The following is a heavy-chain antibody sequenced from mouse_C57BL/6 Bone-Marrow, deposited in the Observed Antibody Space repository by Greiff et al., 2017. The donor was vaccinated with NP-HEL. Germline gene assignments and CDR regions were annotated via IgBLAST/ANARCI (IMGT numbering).Heavy chain of an antibody. J-gene: IGHJ4*01. Sequence: QVQLQQSGAELVKPGASVKISCKASGYAFSSYWMNWVKQRPGKGLEWIGQIYPGDGDTNYNGKFKGKATLTADKSSSTAYMQLSSLTSEDSAVYFCARRGRDAYAMDYWGQGTSVTVSS. D-gene: IGHD3-3*01. CDR3: ARRGRDAYAMDY. CDR2: IYPGDGDT. CDR1: GYAFSSYW. V-gene: IGHV1-80*01.